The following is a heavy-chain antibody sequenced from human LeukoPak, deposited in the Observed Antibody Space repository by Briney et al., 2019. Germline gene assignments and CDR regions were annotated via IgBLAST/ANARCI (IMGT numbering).Heavy chain of an antibody. CDR2: INHSGST. CDR3: AGTIVATIKASRRGPYYFDY. Sequence: SETLSLTCAVYGGSFSGYYWSWIRQPPGKGLEWIGEINHSGSTNYNPSLKSRVTISVDTSKNQFSLKLSSVTAADTAVYYCAGTIVATIKASRRGPYYFDYWGQGTLVTVSS. V-gene: IGHV4-34*01. D-gene: IGHD5-12*01. J-gene: IGHJ4*02. CDR1: GGSFSGYY.